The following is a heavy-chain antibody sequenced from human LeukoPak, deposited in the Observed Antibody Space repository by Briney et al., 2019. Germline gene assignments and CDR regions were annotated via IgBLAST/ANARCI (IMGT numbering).Heavy chain of an antibody. V-gene: IGHV1-2*02. D-gene: IGHD4-23*01. CDR1: RYTFTDYY. CDR3: VRGSEMTTVATSFY. J-gene: IGHJ4*01. CDR2: LNPNSGGT. Sequence: ASVKVSCKASRYTFTDYYIHWVRQAPGQGLEWMGWLNPNSGGTNSAQQFQGRVTMTRDTSISTAYMELSSLIFDDTAVYYCVRGSEMTTVATSFYWGHGTLVTVSS.